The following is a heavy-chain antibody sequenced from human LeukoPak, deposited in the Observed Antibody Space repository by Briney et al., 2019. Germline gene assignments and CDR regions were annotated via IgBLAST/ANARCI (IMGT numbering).Heavy chain of an antibody. Sequence: SETLSLTCAVHGGSFSGYYWSWIRQPPGKGLEWIGEINHSGSTNYNPSLKSRVTISVDTSKNQFSLKLSSVTAADTAVYYCARAAGRESSGWFLDYWGQGTLVTVSS. CDR1: GGSFSGYY. CDR3: ARAAGRESSGWFLDY. D-gene: IGHD6-19*01. CDR2: INHSGST. V-gene: IGHV4-34*01. J-gene: IGHJ4*02.